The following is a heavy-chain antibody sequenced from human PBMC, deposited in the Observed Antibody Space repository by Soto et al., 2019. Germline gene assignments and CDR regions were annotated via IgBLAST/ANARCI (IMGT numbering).Heavy chain of an antibody. CDR1: GFTFSSYA. CDR2: ITSTSSTI. J-gene: IGHJ3*02. CDR3: ARGRDHAFDI. Sequence: GGSLRLSCASSGFTFSSYAMSLVRQAPGKGLEWLSFITSTSSTIYYADSVKGRFTISRDNAKNSLCLHMNSLRDEDTAVYYCARGRDHAFDIWGQGTMVTVSS. V-gene: IGHV3-48*02.